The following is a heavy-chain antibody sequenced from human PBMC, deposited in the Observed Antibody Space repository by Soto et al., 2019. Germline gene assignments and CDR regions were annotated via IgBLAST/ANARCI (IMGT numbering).Heavy chain of an antibody. V-gene: IGHV4-59*04. CDR2: IYYSGST. CDR1: GGSLSSYY. D-gene: IGHD6-19*01. J-gene: IGHJ6*02. Sequence: ETLSLTCTVSGGSLSSYYWSWIRQPPGKGLEWIGYIYYSGSTYYNPSLKSRVTISVDTSKNQFSLKLSSVTAADTAVYYCATGSVGVYSSGWHEGGMDVWGRGTTVTVS. CDR3: ATGSVGVYSSGWHEGGMDV.